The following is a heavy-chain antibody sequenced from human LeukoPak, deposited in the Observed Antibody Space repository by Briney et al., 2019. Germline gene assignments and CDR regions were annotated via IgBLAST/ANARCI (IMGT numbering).Heavy chain of an antibody. Sequence: GGSLRLSCAASGFTFSNAWMSWVRQAPGKGLEWVGRIKSKTDVGTTDYAAPVKGRFTISRDDSKNTLYLQMNSLKTEDTAVYYCTTDSYDSPRPYYYMDVWGKGTTVIVSS. J-gene: IGHJ6*03. CDR1: GFTFSNAW. D-gene: IGHD3-3*01. V-gene: IGHV3-15*01. CDR3: TTDSYDSPRPYYYMDV. CDR2: IKSKTDVGTT.